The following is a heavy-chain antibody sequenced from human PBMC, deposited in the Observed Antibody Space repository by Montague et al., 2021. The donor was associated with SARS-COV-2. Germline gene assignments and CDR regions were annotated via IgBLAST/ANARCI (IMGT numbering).Heavy chain of an antibody. V-gene: IGHV4-59*01. Sequence: SETLSLTCTVSGGSINNYYWGWIRQPPGEALEYIAYISDIGSTNRNPALKSRVTISVDPSRNQFYLDLNSVTAADTAVYYCSRLQRGRRLMDYWGQGTLVTVPS. CDR1: GGSINNYY. D-gene: IGHD5-12*01. CDR3: SRLQRGRRLMDY. J-gene: IGHJ4*02. CDR2: ISDIGST.